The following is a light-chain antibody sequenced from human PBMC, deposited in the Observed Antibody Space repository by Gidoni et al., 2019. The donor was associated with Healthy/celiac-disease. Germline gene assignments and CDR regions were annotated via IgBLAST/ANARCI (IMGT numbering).Light chain of an antibody. J-gene: IGKJ1*01. CDR2: GAS. Sequence: EIVLPQSPGTLSLSPGERAILSCRASQSVSSSYLAWYQQKPGQAPRLLIYGASSRATGIPNRFSGSGSGTDFTLTISRLEPEYFAVYYCQQYGSSPPRTFGQGTKVEIK. CDR3: QQYGSSPPRT. V-gene: IGKV3-20*01. CDR1: QSVSSSY.